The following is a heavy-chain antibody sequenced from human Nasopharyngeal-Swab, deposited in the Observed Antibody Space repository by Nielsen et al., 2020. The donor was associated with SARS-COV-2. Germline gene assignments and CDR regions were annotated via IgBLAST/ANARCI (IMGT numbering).Heavy chain of an antibody. J-gene: IGHJ6*02. V-gene: IGHV1-24*01. CDR1: GDTLTELS. Sequence: ASVKVSCKVSGDTLTELSMHWVRQDPGKGLEWRGGFDPEDGETIYAQKFQGRVTMTEDTSTDTAYMKLSSLRSEDTAVYYCATGAAVAGTPISYYYYYGMDVWGQGTTVTVSS. CDR3: ATGAAVAGTPISYYYYYGMDV. D-gene: IGHD6-19*01. CDR2: FDPEDGET.